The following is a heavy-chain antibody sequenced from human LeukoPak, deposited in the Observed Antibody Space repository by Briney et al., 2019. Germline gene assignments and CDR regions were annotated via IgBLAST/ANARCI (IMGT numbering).Heavy chain of an antibody. J-gene: IGHJ5*02. CDR1: GYTFTSYD. V-gene: IGHV1-8*03. CDR2: MNPNSGNT. D-gene: IGHD2-21*02. Sequence: GASVKVSCKASGYTFTSYDINWVRQATGQGLEWMGWMNPNSGNTGYAQKFQGRVTITRNTSISTAYMELSSLRSEDTAVYYCARGGALEVVTAIWFDPWGQGTLVTVSS. CDR3: ARGGALEVVTAIWFDP.